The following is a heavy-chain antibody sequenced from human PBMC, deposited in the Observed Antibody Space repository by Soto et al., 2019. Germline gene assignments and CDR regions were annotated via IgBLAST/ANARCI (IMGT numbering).Heavy chain of an antibody. D-gene: IGHD3-22*01. J-gene: IGHJ4*02. Sequence: VQVSCKASRVTFSSYAISWVRQAPGQGLEWMGGIIPIFGTANYAQKFQGRVTITADESTSTAYMELSSLRSEDTAVYYCASVATYYYDSSGYYYGADYWGQGTLVTVSS. V-gene: IGHV1-69*13. CDR1: RVTFSSYA. CDR3: ASVATYYYDSSGYYYGADY. CDR2: IIPIFGTA.